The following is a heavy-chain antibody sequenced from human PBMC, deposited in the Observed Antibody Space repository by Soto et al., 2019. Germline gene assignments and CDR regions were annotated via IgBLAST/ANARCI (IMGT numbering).Heavy chain of an antibody. J-gene: IGHJ3*02. D-gene: IGHD4-17*01. V-gene: IGHV3-23*01. CDR2: ISVSGGGR. CDR1: GFTFSSYA. CDR3: AKRSDYGHGFDI. Sequence: GGSLRLSCAASGFTFSSYAMNWVRQAQGPGLGWVSAISVSGGGRYYADSVQGRFTISRENSTNTLYLQMHSLRAEDTAVYYYAKRSDYGHGFDIWGQGTMVTVSS.